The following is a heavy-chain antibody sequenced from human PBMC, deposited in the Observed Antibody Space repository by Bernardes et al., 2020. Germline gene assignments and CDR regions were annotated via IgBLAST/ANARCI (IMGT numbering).Heavy chain of an antibody. J-gene: IGHJ4*02. V-gene: IGHV4-34*01. CDR2: INRSENT. D-gene: IGHD3-3*01. CDR1: GGFMGYS. Sequence: GGFMGYSWTWIQKTPGKGLEWIGEINRSENTNYNPSLQSRVTISVDTSKNQFSLRLYSVTGADTAVYYCARGSLQFLFTQRYFFDHWGQGTLVTVSS. CDR3: ARGSLQFLFTQRYFFDH.